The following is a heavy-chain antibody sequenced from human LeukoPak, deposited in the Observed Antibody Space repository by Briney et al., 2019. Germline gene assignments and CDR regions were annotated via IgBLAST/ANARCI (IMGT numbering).Heavy chain of an antibody. Sequence: SETLSLTCAVSNDSINSDNWWSWVRQPPGKGLEWFGEIYHSGSTNYNPSLKSRVTISLDKSKNQFSLNLNSVTAADTAVYYCARTSLGYCSRGTCYSTGYFDYWGQGTLVTVSS. J-gene: IGHJ4*02. D-gene: IGHD2-15*01. CDR1: NDSINSDNW. CDR3: ARTSLGYCSRGTCYSTGYFDY. CDR2: IYHSGST. V-gene: IGHV4-4*02.